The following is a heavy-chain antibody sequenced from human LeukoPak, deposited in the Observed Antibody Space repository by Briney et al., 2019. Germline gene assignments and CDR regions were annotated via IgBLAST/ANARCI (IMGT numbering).Heavy chain of an antibody. D-gene: IGHD2-15*01. CDR2: ISGYNGNT. CDR1: GYTFTTYG. V-gene: IGHV1-18*01. J-gene: IGHJ4*02. CDR3: ARDDLDCSGGTCYPDNY. Sequence: GASVKVSCKTSGYTFTTYGISWVRQAPGQGLEWMGWISGYNGNTNYAEKFQGRVTMTTDTSTKTAYMELRNLRSDATAFYYCARDDLDCSGGTCYPDNYWGQGTLVAVSA.